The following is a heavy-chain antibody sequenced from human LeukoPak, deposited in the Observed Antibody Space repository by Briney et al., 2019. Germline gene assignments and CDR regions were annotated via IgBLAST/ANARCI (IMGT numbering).Heavy chain of an antibody. V-gene: IGHV4-59*01. Sequence: SETLSLTCTVSGGSICSYYWSWIRQPPGKGREWIGYIYYSGSTNYNPSLKSRVTISVDTSKNQFSLKLSSVTAADTAVYYCARSGYYDILTATFDYWGQGTLVTVSS. D-gene: IGHD3-9*01. J-gene: IGHJ4*02. CDR1: GGSICSYY. CDR2: IYYSGST. CDR3: ARSGYYDILTATFDY.